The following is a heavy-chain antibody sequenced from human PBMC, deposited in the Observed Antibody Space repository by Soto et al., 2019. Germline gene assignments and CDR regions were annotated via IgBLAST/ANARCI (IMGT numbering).Heavy chain of an antibody. J-gene: IGHJ6*02. CDR3: ARAEGSSYYYGVDV. Sequence: PGGSLRLSCAASGFTFGSYGMHWVRQAPGKGLGWVEVISFAGSNEYYTDSVKGRFTISRDDSKNTLYLQMNRLRVEDTAVYYCARAEGSSYYYGVDVWGQGTTVTVSS. D-gene: IGHD6-19*01. CDR1: GFTFGSYG. V-gene: IGHV3-30*03. CDR2: ISFAGSNE.